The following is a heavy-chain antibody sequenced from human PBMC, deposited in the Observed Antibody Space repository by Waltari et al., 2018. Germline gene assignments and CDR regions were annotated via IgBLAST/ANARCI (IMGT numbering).Heavy chain of an antibody. Sequence: QVQLQESGPGLVKPSETLSLTCTVSGGSISSHYWSWIRQPPGKGLEWIGYIYSSGSTNYNPSLKSRVTISVDTSKNQFSLKLSSVTAADTAVYYCARISRVVVAATDDAFDIWGQGTMVTVSS. CDR2: IYSSGST. J-gene: IGHJ3*02. CDR1: GGSISSHY. CDR3: ARISRVVVAATDDAFDI. V-gene: IGHV4-59*11. D-gene: IGHD2-15*01.